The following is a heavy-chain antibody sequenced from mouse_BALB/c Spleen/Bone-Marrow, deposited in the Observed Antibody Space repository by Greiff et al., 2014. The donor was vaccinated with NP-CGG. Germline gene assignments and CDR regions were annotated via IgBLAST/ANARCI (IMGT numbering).Heavy chain of an antibody. CDR2: INPSNGRA. J-gene: IGHJ1*01. V-gene: IGHV1S81*02. Sequence: QVQLQQSGAELVKPGAPVRLSCKTSGYTFTNYWMHWVKQRPGQGLEWIGDINPSNGRATYSEKFKSKATLTVDKSSSTAYMQLSSLTSEDSAVYYCARYYNYYFDVWGAGTTVTVSS. D-gene: IGHD1-1*01. CDR1: GYTFTNYW. CDR3: ARYYNYYFDV.